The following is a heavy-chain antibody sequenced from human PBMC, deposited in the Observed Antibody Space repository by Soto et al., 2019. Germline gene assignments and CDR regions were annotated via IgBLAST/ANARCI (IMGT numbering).Heavy chain of an antibody. CDR3: ARVWGGAFDI. D-gene: IGHD3-10*01. V-gene: IGHV4-59*01. CDR2: IYYSGST. CDR1: GGSISSYY. Sequence: PSETLSLTCTVSGGSISSYYWSWIRQPPGKGLEWIGYIYYSGSTNYNPSLKSQVTISVDTSKSQFSLKLSSVTAADTAVYYCARVWGGAFDIWGQGTMVTVS. J-gene: IGHJ3*02.